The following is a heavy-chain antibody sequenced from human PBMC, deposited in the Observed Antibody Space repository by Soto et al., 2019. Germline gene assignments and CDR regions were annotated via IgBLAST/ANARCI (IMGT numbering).Heavy chain of an antibody. V-gene: IGHV2-5*01. CDR1: GFSLTTSGVG. J-gene: IGHJ3*02. D-gene: IGHD6-6*01. CDR2: IYWNGDA. CDR3: ARGIATLPVFAFDI. Sequence: QGTLKESGPSLVKPTQTLTLTCSFSGFSLTTSGVGVGWIRQPPGKALEWLAHIYWNGDAHYRPSLETRLSITRATSKNQVVMTMTDMDPVDTATYYCARGIATLPVFAFDIRGQGTMVTVSS.